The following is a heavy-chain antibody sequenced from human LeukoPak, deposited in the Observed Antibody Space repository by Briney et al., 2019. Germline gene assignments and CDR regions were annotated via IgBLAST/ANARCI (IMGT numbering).Heavy chain of an antibody. V-gene: IGHV4-39*01. CDR1: GVSISSSNSY. J-gene: IGHJ4*02. Sequence: SETLSLTCTVSGVSISSSNSYWGGIRQPPGKGLEWIGSIYYSGNTYYNASVKSRVTISIDSSKNQFSLMLSSVTAADTAMYYCARQTGSGLFTLPGGQGTLVTVSS. CDR3: ARQTGSGLFTLP. D-gene: IGHD3/OR15-3a*01. CDR2: IYYSGNT.